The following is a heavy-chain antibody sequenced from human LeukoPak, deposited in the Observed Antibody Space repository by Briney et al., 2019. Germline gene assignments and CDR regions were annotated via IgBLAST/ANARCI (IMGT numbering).Heavy chain of an antibody. V-gene: IGHV3-20*01. CDR2: INWNGGST. CDR1: GFTFDDYG. J-gene: IGHJ5*02. D-gene: IGHD3-10*01. Sequence: GGSLRLSCAASGFTFDDYGMSWVRQAPGKGLEWVSGINWNGGSTGYADSVKGRFTISRGNAKNSLYLQMNSLRAEDTALYHCARDRRYYGSGTVWFDPWGQGTLVTVSS. CDR3: ARDRRYYGSGTVWFDP.